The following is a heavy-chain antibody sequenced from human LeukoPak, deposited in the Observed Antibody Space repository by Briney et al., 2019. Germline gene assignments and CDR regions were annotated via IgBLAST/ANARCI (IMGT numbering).Heavy chain of an antibody. CDR3: ASGVMVDYFDY. D-gene: IGHD2-15*01. Sequence: PGGSLRLSCAASGSTVSSNYMSWVRQAPGKGLEWIGYIYYSGSTNYNPSLKSRVTISVDTSKNQFSLKLSSVTAADTAVYYCASGVMVDYFDYWGQGTLVTVSS. CDR2: IYYSGST. V-gene: IGHV4-59*02. CDR1: GSTVSSNY. J-gene: IGHJ4*02.